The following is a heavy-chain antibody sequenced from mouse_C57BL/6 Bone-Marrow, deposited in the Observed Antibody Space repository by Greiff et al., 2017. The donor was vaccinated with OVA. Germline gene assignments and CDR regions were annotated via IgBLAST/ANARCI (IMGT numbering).Heavy chain of an antibody. CDR1: GYTFTDYY. CDR2: INPNNGGT. J-gene: IGHJ1*03. Sequence: VQLQQSGPELVKPGASVKISCKASGYTFTDYYMNWVKQSHGKSLEWIGDINPNNGGTSYNQKFKGKATLTVDKSSSTAYMGLRSLTSADSAVYYCAGEVLYYGSSPWYFDVWGTGTTVTVSS. V-gene: IGHV1-26*01. CDR3: AGEVLYYGSSPWYFDV. D-gene: IGHD1-1*01.